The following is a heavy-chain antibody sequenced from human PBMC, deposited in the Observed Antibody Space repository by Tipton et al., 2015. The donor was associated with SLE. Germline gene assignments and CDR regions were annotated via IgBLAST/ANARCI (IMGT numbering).Heavy chain of an antibody. CDR1: GASVSSSSYY. V-gene: IGHV4-39*02. J-gene: IGHJ4*02. Sequence: TLSLTCTVSGASVSSSSYYWGWVRQSPGKGLEWIGSRYYSGSTYYNPSLKSRLTISVDTSKNQFSLKLNSVTAADTAVYYCARGATTLTPGFDYWGQGTLVTVSS. D-gene: IGHD4-11*01. CDR3: ARGATTLTPGFDY. CDR2: RYYSGST.